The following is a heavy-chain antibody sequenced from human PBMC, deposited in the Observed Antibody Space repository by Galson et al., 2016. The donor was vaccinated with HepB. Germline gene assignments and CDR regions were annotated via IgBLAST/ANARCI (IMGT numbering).Heavy chain of an antibody. J-gene: IGHJ6*02. CDR1: GFTFSSYW. CDR2: IKEDGSEE. V-gene: IGHV3-7*01. Sequence: SLRLSCAASGFTFSSYWMTWVRQAPGKGLEWVANIKEDGSEEYYVDSVKGRFTISRDIGKNSLFLQMNSLREEDTAVYYCARGNNWNDASPWGHYYYGMDVWGQGTTVTVSS. D-gene: IGHD1-1*01. CDR3: ARGNNWNDASPWGHYYYGMDV.